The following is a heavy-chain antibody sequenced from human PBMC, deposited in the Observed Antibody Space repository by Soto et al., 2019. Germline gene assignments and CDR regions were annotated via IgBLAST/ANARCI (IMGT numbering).Heavy chain of an antibody. V-gene: IGHV1-46*03. CDR3: ARGIAVAGTIFDY. CDR1: GYTCTSYY. CDR2: INPSGGST. Sequence: QVQLVQSGAEVKKPGASVKVSCKASGYTCTSYYMHWVRQAPGQGLEWMGIINPSGGSTSYAQKFKGRVTMTRDTDTSTVYMELSRLRSEDTAVYYCARGIAVAGTIFDYWGQGTLVTVSS. D-gene: IGHD6-19*01. J-gene: IGHJ4*02.